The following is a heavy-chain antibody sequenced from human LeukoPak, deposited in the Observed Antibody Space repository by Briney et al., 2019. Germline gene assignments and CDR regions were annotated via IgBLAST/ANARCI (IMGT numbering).Heavy chain of an antibody. CDR1: GFTFSSYW. CDR3: AVAAAGTNSWFEP. V-gene: IGHV3-7*01. J-gene: IGHJ5*02. Sequence: GGSLRLPCAASGFTFSSYWMSWVRQAPGKGLEWVANIKQDGSEKYYVDSVKGRFTISRDNAKNSLYLQMNSLRAEDTAVYYCAVAAAGTNSWFEPWGQGTLVTVSS. D-gene: IGHD6-13*01. CDR2: IKQDGSEK.